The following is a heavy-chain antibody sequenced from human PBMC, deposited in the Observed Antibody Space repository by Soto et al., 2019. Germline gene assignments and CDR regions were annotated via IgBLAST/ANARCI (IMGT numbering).Heavy chain of an antibody. CDR1: GFSLSNGKVG. J-gene: IGHJ6*03. D-gene: IGHD6-19*01. Sequence: HVTLKESGPVLVKPTETLTLTCTVSGFSLSNGKVGVSWIRQPPGKALEWLAHIFSNDEKSYRTSLKSRLTTPEKTSKSQVVLTMTNVDPVDTATYYCARILLGRSVAGGYFYMDVWGKGTPVTVSS. CDR3: ARILLGRSVAGGYFYMDV. CDR2: IFSNDEK. V-gene: IGHV2-26*01.